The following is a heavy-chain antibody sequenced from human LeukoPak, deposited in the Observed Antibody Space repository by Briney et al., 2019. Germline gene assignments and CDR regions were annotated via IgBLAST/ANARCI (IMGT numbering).Heavy chain of an antibody. V-gene: IGHV3-7*03. J-gene: IGHJ4*02. CDR3: AKSGYNRFDY. CDR1: GFTFSSHW. CDR2: IKKDGSEK. Sequence: PGGSLRLSCAASGFTFSSHWMSWVRQAPGKGLEWVANIKKDGSEKYYVDSVKGRFTISRDNAKTSLYLQMNSLRAEDTAVYYCAKSGYNRFDYWGQGTLVTVSS. D-gene: IGHD5-24*01.